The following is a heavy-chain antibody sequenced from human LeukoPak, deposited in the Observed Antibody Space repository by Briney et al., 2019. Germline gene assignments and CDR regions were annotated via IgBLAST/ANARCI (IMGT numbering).Heavy chain of an antibody. CDR2: IGGRGDRT. D-gene: IGHD1-26*01. CDR3: ARDPYSGSYGADYYYYMDV. Sequence: GGSLRLSCAASGFTFSNYGMDWVRQAPGKGLEWVSGIGGRGDRTYFADSVKGRFTISRDNAKSSLYLQMNSLRAEDTAVYYCARDPYSGSYGADYYYYMDVWGKGTTVTISS. V-gene: IGHV3-23*01. CDR1: GFTFSNYG. J-gene: IGHJ6*03.